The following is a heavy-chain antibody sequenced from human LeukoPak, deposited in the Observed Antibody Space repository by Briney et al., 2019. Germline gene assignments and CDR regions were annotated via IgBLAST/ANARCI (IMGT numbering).Heavy chain of an antibody. D-gene: IGHD3-3*01. Sequence: PSETLSLTCAVYGGSLSGYYWSWIRQPPGKGLEWIGEINHSGSTNYNPSLKSRVTISVDTSKNQFSLKLSSVTAADTAVYYCARGRIFGGARRVNGFDPWGQGTLVTVSS. V-gene: IGHV4-34*01. J-gene: IGHJ5*02. CDR1: GGSLSGYY. CDR2: INHSGST. CDR3: ARGRIFGGARRVNGFDP.